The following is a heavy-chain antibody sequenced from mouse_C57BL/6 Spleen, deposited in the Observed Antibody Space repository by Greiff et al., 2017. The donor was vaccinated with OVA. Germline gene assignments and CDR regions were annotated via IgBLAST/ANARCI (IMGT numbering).Heavy chain of an antibody. CDR1: GYTFTSYW. D-gene: IGHD4-1*01. Sequence: VQLQQPGAELVKPGASVKLSCKASGYTFTSYWMHWVKQSPGQGLEWIGMIHTNSGSTNYNEKFKSKVTLTVDKSSITAYMQLRSLTSEDSAVYYGAHTGTGTFAYWGQGTLVTVSA. J-gene: IGHJ3*01. CDR2: IHTNSGST. CDR3: AHTGTGTFAY. V-gene: IGHV1-64*01.